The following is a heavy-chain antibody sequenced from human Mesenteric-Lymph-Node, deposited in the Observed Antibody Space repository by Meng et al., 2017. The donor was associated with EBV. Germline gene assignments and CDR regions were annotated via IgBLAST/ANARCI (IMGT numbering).Heavy chain of an antibody. Sequence: QVQLVQSVAEVKKPGSSVKVSCKASGGTFGSYGISWVRQAPGQGLEWMGGIILIYGTANYAQKFQGRLTITADESTSTAYMELSSLRSEDTAVYYCASRGYSAYDYFGKWGQGTLVTVAS. CDR2: IILIYGTA. CDR1: GGTFGSYG. D-gene: IGHD5-12*01. J-gene: IGHJ4*02. CDR3: ASRGYSAYDYFGK. V-gene: IGHV1-69*01.